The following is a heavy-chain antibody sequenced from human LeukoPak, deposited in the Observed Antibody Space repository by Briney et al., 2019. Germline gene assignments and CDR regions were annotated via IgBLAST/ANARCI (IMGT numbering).Heavy chain of an antibody. V-gene: IGHV3-23*01. J-gene: IGHJ4*02. D-gene: IGHD2-15*01. CDR1: GFTFSSYA. Sequence: GGSLRLSCAASGFTFSSYAMSWVRQAPGEGLEWVSAISGSGGSTYYADSVKGRFTISRDNSKNTLYLQMNSLRAEDTAVYYCAKFLGYCSGGSCTPPHYWGQGTLVTVSS. CDR3: AKFLGYCSGGSCTPPHY. CDR2: ISGSGGST.